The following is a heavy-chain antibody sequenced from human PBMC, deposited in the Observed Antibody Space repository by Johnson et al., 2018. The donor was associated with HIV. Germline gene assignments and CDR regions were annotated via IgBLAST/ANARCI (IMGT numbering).Heavy chain of an antibody. Sequence: QVQLVESGGGVVQPGRSLRLSCAASGFTFSSYPMHWVRQAPGKGLEWVAVMSFDGSHSGGGTYYADSVEGRFTISRDSAKNSLYLQMNSLRAEDTAVYYCARGIDYGDAFDIWGQGTMVTVSS. CDR2: MSFDGSHSGGGT. CDR1: GFTFSSYP. D-gene: IGHD4-17*01. J-gene: IGHJ3*02. V-gene: IGHV3-30*04. CDR3: ARGIDYGDAFDI.